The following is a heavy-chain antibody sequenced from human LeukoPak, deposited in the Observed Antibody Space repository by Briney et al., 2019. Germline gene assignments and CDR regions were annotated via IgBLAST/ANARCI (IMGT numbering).Heavy chain of an antibody. Sequence: SQTLSLTCAVSGGSISSGGYSWSWIRQPPGKGLEWIGYIYYSGSTYYNPSLKSRVTISVDTSKNQFSLKLSSVTAADTAVYYCARQTGSGLFILPGGQGTLVTVSS. D-gene: IGHD3/OR15-3a*01. CDR1: GGSISSGGYS. CDR3: ARQTGSGLFILP. CDR2: IYYSGST. V-gene: IGHV4-30-4*07. J-gene: IGHJ4*02.